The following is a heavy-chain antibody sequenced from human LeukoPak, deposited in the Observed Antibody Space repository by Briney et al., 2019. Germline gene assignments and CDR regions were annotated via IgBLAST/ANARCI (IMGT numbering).Heavy chain of an antibody. CDR2: IKQDGSEK. CDR3: ARGNYDSSGYPLSLDY. CDR1: GFTFTTYW. J-gene: IGHJ4*02. Sequence: GGSLRLSCAASGFTFTTYWMGWVRQAPGKGLEWVANIKQDGSEKYYVDSVKGRFTISRDNAKNSLYLQMNSLRAEDTALYYCARGNYDSSGYPLSLDYWGQGTLVTVSS. D-gene: IGHD3-22*01. V-gene: IGHV3-7*03.